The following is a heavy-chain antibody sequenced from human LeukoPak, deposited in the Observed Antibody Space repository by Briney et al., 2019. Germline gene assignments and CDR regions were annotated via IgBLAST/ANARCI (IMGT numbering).Heavy chain of an antibody. Sequence: ASVKVSCKASGYTFTSYDINWVRQATGQGLEWMGWMNPNSGNTGYAQKFQGRVTITRNTSISTGYMELSSLRPEDTAVYYGARARGTYRFFDYYMDVWGKGTTVTVSS. CDR3: ARARGTYRFFDYYMDV. CDR2: MNPNSGNT. CDR1: GYTFTSYD. D-gene: IGHD3-3*01. V-gene: IGHV1-8*03. J-gene: IGHJ6*03.